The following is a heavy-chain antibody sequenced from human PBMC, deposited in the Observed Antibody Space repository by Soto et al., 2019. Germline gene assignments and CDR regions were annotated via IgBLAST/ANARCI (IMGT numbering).Heavy chain of an antibody. Sequence: ASVKVSCKASGYTFTGYYMHWVRQAPGQRLEWMGWINAGNSNTKYSQKFQGRVTITRDTSASTTYMELSSLRSEDTAVYYCARALYYYDSSGYYVQGFDYWGQGTLVTVSS. CDR1: GYTFTGYY. D-gene: IGHD3-22*01. CDR3: ARALYYYDSSGYYVQGFDY. J-gene: IGHJ4*02. CDR2: INAGNSNT. V-gene: IGHV1-3*01.